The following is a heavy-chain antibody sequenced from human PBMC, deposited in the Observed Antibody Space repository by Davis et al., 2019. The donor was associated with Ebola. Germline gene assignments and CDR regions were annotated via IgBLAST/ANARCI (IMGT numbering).Heavy chain of an antibody. Sequence: SVTVSCKASGCTFSSYAITWVRPAPRQGLEWMGGIIPIFGTANYAQKFQGRVTLTADKSTSTAYMELRSLRADDTAVYYCARGRDGYNWFDYWGQGTLVTVSS. V-gene: IGHV1-69*06. CDR1: GCTFSSYA. D-gene: IGHD5-24*01. CDR2: IIPIFGTA. CDR3: ARGRDGYNWFDY. J-gene: IGHJ4*02.